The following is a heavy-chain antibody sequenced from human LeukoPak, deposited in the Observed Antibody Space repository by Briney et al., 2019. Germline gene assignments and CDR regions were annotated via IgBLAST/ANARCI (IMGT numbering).Heavy chain of an antibody. D-gene: IGHD3-22*01. Sequence: GGSLRLSCAASGFTFSSYSMNWVRQAPGKGLEWVSSISSSSSYIYYADSVKGRFTISRDNAKNSLYLQMNSLRAEDTAVYYCASTSGYYWNAFDIWGQGTMVTVSS. CDR2: ISSSSSYI. CDR1: GFTFSSYS. CDR3: ASTSGYYWNAFDI. V-gene: IGHV3-21*01. J-gene: IGHJ3*02.